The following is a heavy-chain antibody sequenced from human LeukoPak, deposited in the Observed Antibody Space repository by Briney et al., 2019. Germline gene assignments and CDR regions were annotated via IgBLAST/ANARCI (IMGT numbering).Heavy chain of an antibody. V-gene: IGHV3-23*01. CDR2: IIPSGHTT. Sequence: GGTLRLSCAASGFTFSNHGMNWVRQAPGKGLEWVSGIIPSGHTTYYADSVRGRFTISRDNSRNTVYLQMNSLRAEDTAVYYCAKDDRWLQFCCWGQGTLVTVSA. CDR1: GFTFSNHG. CDR3: AKDDRWLQFCC. D-gene: IGHD5-24*01. J-gene: IGHJ4*02.